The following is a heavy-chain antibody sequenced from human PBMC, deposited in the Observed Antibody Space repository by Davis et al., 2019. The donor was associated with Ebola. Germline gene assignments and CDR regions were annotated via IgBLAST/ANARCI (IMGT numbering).Heavy chain of an antibody. D-gene: IGHD6-13*01. V-gene: IGHV4-59*01. J-gene: IGHJ2*01. CDR3: ARSSGSSWNPRWDWYFDL. CDR1: GGSISSYY. CDR2: IYYSGST. Sequence: PSETLSLTCTVSGGSISSYYWSWIRQPPGKGLEWIGYIYYSGSTNYNPSLKSRVTISVDTSKNQFSLKLSSVTAADTAVYYCARSSGSSWNPRWDWYFDLWGRGTLVTVSS.